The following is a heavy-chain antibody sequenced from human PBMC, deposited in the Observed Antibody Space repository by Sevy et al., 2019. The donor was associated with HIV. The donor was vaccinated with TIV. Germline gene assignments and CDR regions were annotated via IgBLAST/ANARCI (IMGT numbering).Heavy chain of an antibody. V-gene: IGHV3-23*01. CDR2: ISGSGGSI. Sequence: GGYLRLSCAASGFIFNSYGMSWVRQAPGKGMEWVSGISGSGGSIYYADSVKGRFTISRDNFKNTLYLQMNSLRAEDTAVYYCRGLGTTTNFDYWGHGTLVTVSS. CDR3: RGLGTTTNFDY. CDR1: GFIFNSYG. J-gene: IGHJ4*01. D-gene: IGHD1-26*01.